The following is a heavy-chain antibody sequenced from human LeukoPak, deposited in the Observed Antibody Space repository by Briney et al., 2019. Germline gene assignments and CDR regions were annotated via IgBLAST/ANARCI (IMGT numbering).Heavy chain of an antibody. CDR2: IYYSGST. CDR3: ARKKWLVHYYFDY. J-gene: IGHJ4*02. D-gene: IGHD6-19*01. V-gene: IGHV4-39*01. CDR1: GGSISSSSYY. Sequence: SETLSLTCTVSGGSISSSSYYWGWIRQPPGKGLEWIGSIYYSGSTYYNPSLKSRVTISVDTSKNQFSLKLSSVTAADTAVYYCARKKWLVHYYFDYWGQGTLVTVSS.